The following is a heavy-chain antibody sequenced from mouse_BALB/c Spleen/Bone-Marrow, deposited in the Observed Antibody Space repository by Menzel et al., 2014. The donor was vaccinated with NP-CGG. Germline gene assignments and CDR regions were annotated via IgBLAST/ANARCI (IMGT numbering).Heavy chain of an antibody. CDR2: IYPGDGDT. CDR3: ARGGISVDY. V-gene: IGHV1-80*01. CDR1: GYVFSTYW. Sequence: VKLMESGAELVRPRSSVKISCKSSGYVFSTYWINWVKQRPGQGLEWIGQIYPGDGDTDFNGKFKDKATLTADESSNTAYMQLSSLTSEDSAVYFCARGGISVDYWGQGTTLTVSS. J-gene: IGHJ2*01.